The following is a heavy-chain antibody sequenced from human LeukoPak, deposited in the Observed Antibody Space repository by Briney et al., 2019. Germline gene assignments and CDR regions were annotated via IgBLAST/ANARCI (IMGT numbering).Heavy chain of an antibody. CDR3: AKRIAAAGPFDY. CDR2: ISGSGGST. J-gene: IGHJ4*02. D-gene: IGHD6-13*01. Sequence: GGSLRLSCAASGFTFSSYAMSWVRQAPGKGLGWVSAISGSGGSTYYADAVKGRFTISRDNSKNTLYLQMNSLRAEDTAVYYCAKRIAAAGPFDYWGQGTLVTVSS. CDR1: GFTFSSYA. V-gene: IGHV3-23*01.